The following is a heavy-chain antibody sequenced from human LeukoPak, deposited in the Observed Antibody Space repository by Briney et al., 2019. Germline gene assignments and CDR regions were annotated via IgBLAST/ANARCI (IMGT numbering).Heavy chain of an antibody. Sequence: ASVKVSCKASGYTFTGYYMHWVQQAPGQGLEWMGWINPNSGGTIYAQKFQGRVTMTRDTSISTAYMELSRLRSDDTAVYYCARDAGYCSSTSCYSAAISYYFDYWGQGTLVTVSS. V-gene: IGHV1-2*02. CDR3: ARDAGYCSSTSCYSAAISYYFDY. CDR2: INPNSGGT. CDR1: GYTFTGYY. D-gene: IGHD2-2*01. J-gene: IGHJ4*02.